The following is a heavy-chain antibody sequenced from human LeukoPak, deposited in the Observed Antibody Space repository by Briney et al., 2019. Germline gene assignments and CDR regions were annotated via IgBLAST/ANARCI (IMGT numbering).Heavy chain of an antibody. CDR3: ARIRYGDYVGFDY. J-gene: IGHJ4*02. V-gene: IGHV1-2*02. D-gene: IGHD4-17*01. CDR1: GYTFTGYY. CDR2: INPNSGGT. Sequence: GASVKVSCKASGYTFTGYYMHRVRQAPGQGLEWMGWINPNSGGTNYAQKFQGRVTMTRDTSITTAYMEVSRLRSDDTAVYYCARIRYGDYVGFDYWGQGTLVTVSS.